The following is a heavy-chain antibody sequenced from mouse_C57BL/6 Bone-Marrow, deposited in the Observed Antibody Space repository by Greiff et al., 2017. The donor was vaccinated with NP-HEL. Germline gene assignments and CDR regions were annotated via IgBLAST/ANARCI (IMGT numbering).Heavy chain of an antibody. CDR3: ARGGYGWYFDV. D-gene: IGHD2-2*01. V-gene: IGHV1-66*01. CDR2: IYPGSGNT. J-gene: IGHJ1*03. CDR1: GYSFTSYY. Sequence: VHLVESGPELVKPGASVKISCKASGYSFTSYYIHWVKQRPGQGLEWIGWIYPGSGNTKYNEKFKGKATLTADTSSSTAYMQRSSLTSEDSAVYYCARGGYGWYFDVWGTGTTVTVSS.